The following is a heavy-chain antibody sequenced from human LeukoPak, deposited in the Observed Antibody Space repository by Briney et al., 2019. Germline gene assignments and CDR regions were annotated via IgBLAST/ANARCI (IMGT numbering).Heavy chain of an antibody. CDR1: GYTFTSYD. V-gene: IGHV1-8*03. CDR2: MNPNSGNT. J-gene: IGHJ3*02. D-gene: IGHD3-10*01. CDR3: ASDYGSGSYAFDI. Sequence: ASVKASCKASGYTFTSYDINWVRQATGQGLEWMGWMNPNSGNTGYAQKFQGRVTITRNTSISTAYMELSSLRSEDTAVYYCASDYGSGSYAFDIWGQGTMVTVSS.